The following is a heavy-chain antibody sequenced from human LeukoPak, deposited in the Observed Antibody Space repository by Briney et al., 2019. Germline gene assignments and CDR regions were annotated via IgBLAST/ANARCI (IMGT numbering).Heavy chain of an antibody. V-gene: IGHV3-66*01. Sequence: GALRLSCAASGFTVSGNYMSWVRQAPGKGLGWVSVIYSGGSTYYADSVKGRFTISRDNSKNTLYLQMNSLRAEDTAVYYCARDDSGDRGAFDIWGQGTMVTVSS. J-gene: IGHJ3*02. D-gene: IGHD7-27*01. CDR2: IYSGGST. CDR3: ARDDSGDRGAFDI. CDR1: GFTVSGNY.